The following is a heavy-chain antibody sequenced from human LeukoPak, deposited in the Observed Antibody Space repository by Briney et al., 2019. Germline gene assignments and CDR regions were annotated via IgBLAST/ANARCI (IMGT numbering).Heavy chain of an antibody. Sequence: SETLSLTCAVYGGPFSGYYWSWIRQPPGKGLEWIGEINHSGSTNYNPSLKSRVTISVDTSKNQFSLKLSPVTAADTAVYYCARVGVDDSGNIIKYFFDYWGQGTLVTVSS. D-gene: IGHD4-23*01. CDR3: ARVGVDDSGNIIKYFFDY. CDR1: GGPFSGYY. V-gene: IGHV4-34*01. J-gene: IGHJ4*02. CDR2: INHSGST.